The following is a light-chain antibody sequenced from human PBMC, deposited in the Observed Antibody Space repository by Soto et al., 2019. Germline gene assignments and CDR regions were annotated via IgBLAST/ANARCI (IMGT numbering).Light chain of an antibody. CDR1: TNDY. CDR3: SSYTSSSFYV. V-gene: IGLV2-14*03. CDR2: DVS. J-gene: IGLJ1*01. Sequence: QSVWTQPAALSGSPGQSITISCTGTTNDYVSWYQQHPGKAPKLMIYDVSYRPSGVSNRFSGSKSGSTASLTISGLQAEDEADYYCSSYTSSSFYVFGTGTKLTVL.